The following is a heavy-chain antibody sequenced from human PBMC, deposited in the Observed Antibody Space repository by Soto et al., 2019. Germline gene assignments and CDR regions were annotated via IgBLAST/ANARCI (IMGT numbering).Heavy chain of an antibody. CDR1: GFTFSTCG. D-gene: IGHD4-4*01. Sequence: EVQLVESGGGLVQPGGSLRLSCAASGFTFSTCGMSWVRQAPGKGLEWLSYISSSSSNIYYADSVKGRFTISRDNAKKSLYLQMDSLRDEDTAVYYCSRDGTAVTTLWGHGTLVTVSS. J-gene: IGHJ4*01. CDR2: ISSSSSNI. CDR3: SRDGTAVTTL. V-gene: IGHV3-48*02.